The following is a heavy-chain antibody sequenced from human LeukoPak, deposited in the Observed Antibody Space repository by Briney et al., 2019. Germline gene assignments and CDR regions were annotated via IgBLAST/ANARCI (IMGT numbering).Heavy chain of an antibody. J-gene: IGHJ4*02. CDR2: IKQDGSAK. V-gene: IGHV3-7*01. CDR1: GFTFSTYW. D-gene: IGHD3-22*01. Sequence: GGSLRLSCAASGFTFSTYWMTWVRQAPGKGLEWVANIKQDGSAKYYVDSLRGRFSISRDNVKNSLFLQMNSLSAEDTAVYYCARCHYDSTGYYSVPSHLDYWGQGTLFTVSS. CDR3: ARCHYDSTGYYSVPSHLDY.